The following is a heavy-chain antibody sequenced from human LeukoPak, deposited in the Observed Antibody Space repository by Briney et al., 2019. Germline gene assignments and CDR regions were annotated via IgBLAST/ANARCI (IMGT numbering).Heavy chain of an antibody. CDR3: AKDPHPYCGGDCYSEYFQH. J-gene: IGHJ1*01. D-gene: IGHD2-21*02. V-gene: IGHV3-53*05. CDR2: IYSGGST. CDR1: GFTVSSNY. Sequence: GGSLRLSCAASGFTVSSNYMSWVRQAPGKGLEWVSVIYSGGSTYYADSVKGRFTISRDNSKNTLYLQMNSLRAEDTAVYYCAKDPHPYCGGDCYSEYFQHWGQGTLVTVSS.